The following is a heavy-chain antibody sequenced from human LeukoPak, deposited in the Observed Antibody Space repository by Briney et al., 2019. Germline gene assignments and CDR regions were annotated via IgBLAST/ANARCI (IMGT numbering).Heavy chain of an antibody. D-gene: IGHD3-22*01. CDR3: AREGHYYDTTGYFQY. CDR1: GYTFTGYY. CDR2: IKPNTGDA. Sequence: ASVKVSCKASGYTFTGYYIHWVRQAPGQGLEWMGWIKPNTGDANYAQKFQDRVTMTRDTSIGTAYMELSSLRSDDTAIYYCAREGHYYDTTGYFQYWGQGTLVTVSS. J-gene: IGHJ1*01. V-gene: IGHV1-2*02.